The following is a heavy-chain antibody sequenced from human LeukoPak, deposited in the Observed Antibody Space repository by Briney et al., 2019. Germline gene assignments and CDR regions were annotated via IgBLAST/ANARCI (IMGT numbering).Heavy chain of an antibody. CDR2: IYYSGST. J-gene: IGHJ4*02. D-gene: IGHD3-9*01. CDR3: ARVRYFDWLSIDY. CDR1: GVSISNYY. Sequence: PSETLSLTCTVSGVSISNYYWSWIRPPPGKGLEWIGYIYYSGSTNYNPSLKSRVTISVDTSKNQFSLKLSSVAAADTAVYYCARVRYFDWLSIDYWGQGTLVTVSS. V-gene: IGHV4-59*01.